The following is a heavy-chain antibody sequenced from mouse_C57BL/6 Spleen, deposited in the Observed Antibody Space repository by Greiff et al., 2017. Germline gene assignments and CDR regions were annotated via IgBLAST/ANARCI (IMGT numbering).Heavy chain of an antibody. Sequence: VKLQESGAELVRPGTSVKVSCKASGYAFTNYLIEWVKQRPGQGLEWIGVINPGSGGTNYNEKFKGKATLTADKSSSTAYMQLSSLTSEDSAVYFCARRGYYDYGYAMDYWGQGTSVTVSS. CDR3: ARRGYYDYGYAMDY. J-gene: IGHJ4*01. V-gene: IGHV1-54*01. D-gene: IGHD2-4*01. CDR1: GYAFTNYL. CDR2: INPGSGGT.